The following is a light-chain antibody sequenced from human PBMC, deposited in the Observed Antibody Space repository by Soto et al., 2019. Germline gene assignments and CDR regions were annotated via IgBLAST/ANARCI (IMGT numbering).Light chain of an antibody. CDR1: ESVGNNY. V-gene: IGKV3-20*01. CDR3: QQYGSSPPWT. J-gene: IGKJ1*01. Sequence: EIVLTQSPGTLSLSPGEIATLSCRASESVGNNYLAWYQQKPGQAPRLVIHTTSRRATGISDRVSGSGSGTEFTLTISRLEPEAFAVYYCQQYGSSPPWTFGQGTKVEIK. CDR2: TTS.